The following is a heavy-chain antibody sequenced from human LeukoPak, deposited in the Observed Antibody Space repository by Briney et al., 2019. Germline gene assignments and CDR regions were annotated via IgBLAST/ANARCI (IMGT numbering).Heavy chain of an antibody. J-gene: IGHJ4*02. V-gene: IGHV3-48*01. D-gene: IGHD5-24*01. CDR2: ISSSSTI. CDR3: ARQMGIDY. Sequence: GGSLRLSCAASGFTFSSYSMNWVRQAPGKGLEWVSYISSSSTIYYADSVKGRFTISRDNAKNSLYLQMSSLRAEDTAVYYCARQMGIDYWGQGTLVTVSS. CDR1: GFTFSSYS.